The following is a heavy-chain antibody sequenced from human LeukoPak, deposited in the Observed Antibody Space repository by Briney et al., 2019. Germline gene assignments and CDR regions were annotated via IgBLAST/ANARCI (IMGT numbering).Heavy chain of an antibody. J-gene: IGHJ4*02. CDR2: INADGSEI. CDR1: GLTSTGYW. Sequence: PGGSLRLSCAASGLTSTGYWMTWVRQAPGKGLEWVANINADGSEIYYVDSVRGRSTISRDNAKNSLYLQMNSLGAEDTAVYFCARRSQTYESSGNWVDSLDYWGQGTLVTVSS. V-gene: IGHV3-7*01. D-gene: IGHD3-22*01. CDR3: ARRSQTYESSGNWVDSLDY.